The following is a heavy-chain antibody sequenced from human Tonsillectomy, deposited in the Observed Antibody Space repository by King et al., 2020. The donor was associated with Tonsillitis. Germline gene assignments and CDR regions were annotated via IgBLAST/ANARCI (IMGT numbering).Heavy chain of an antibody. D-gene: IGHD3-3*01. CDR1: GGTFSSHA. CDR3: ARGGTVSWLLSDYFDY. CDR2: IIPEFGTA. J-gene: IGHJ4*02. V-gene: IGHV1-69*01. Sequence: QLVQSGAEVKKPGSSVKVSCRASGGTFSSHAISWVRQAPGQGLEWMGVIIPEFGTANYAQRFQGRVTITADESTAYMELSSLRSEDTAVYYCARGGTVSWLLSDYFDYWGQGTLVTVSS.